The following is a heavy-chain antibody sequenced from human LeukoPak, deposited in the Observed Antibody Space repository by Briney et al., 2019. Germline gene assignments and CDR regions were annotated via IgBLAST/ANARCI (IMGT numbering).Heavy chain of an antibody. CDR2: ISWNSGSI. CDR1: GFTFSSYA. J-gene: IGHJ4*02. Sequence: GGSLRLSCAASGFTFSSYAMSWVRQAPGKGLEWVSGISWNSGSIGYADSVKGRFTISRDNAKNSLYLQMNSLRAEDTALYYCAKGARGLYYFDYWGQGTLVTVSS. CDR3: AKGARGLYYFDY. D-gene: IGHD3-10*01. V-gene: IGHV3-9*01.